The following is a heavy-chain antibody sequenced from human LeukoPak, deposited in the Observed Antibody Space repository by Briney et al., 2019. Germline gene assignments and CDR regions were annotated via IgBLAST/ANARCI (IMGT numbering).Heavy chain of an antibody. CDR1: GGSFSGYY. D-gene: IGHD4-17*01. CDR3: ARDGALYGDPGWFDP. CDR2: INHSGST. V-gene: IGHV4-34*01. J-gene: IGHJ5*02. Sequence: SETLSLTCAVYGGSFSGYYWSWIRQPPGKGLEWIGEINHSGSTNYNPSLKSRVTISVDTSKNQFSLKLSSVTAADTAVYYCARDGALYGDPGWFDPWGQGTLVTVSS.